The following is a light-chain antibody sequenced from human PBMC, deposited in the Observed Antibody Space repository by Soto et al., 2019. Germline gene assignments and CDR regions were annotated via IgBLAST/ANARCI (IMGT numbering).Light chain of an antibody. J-gene: IGKJ2*01. CDR2: DAS. Sequence: EIVLTQSQATLSLSPGERSTLFCRASQSVSSYLAWYQQKPGQAPRLLIYDASNRATGIPARFSGRGSGTDFTLTISSLEPEDFAVYYCQQRSNWPPYTFGQGTKLEIK. CDR1: QSVSSY. V-gene: IGKV3-11*01. CDR3: QQRSNWPPYT.